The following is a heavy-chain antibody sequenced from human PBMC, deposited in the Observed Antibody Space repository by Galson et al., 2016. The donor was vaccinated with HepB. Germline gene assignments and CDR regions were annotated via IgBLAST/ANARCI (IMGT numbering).Heavy chain of an antibody. CDR3: TRHISRTDTAMVYGFDP. J-gene: IGHJ5*02. CDR2: MRSKANSYAT. D-gene: IGHD5-18*01. V-gene: IGHV3-73*01. Sequence: SLRLSCAASGFTFSGSAMRWVRQASGKGLEWVARMRSKANSYATAYAASVQVRFTISRDDSKKTPYLQMNSLKTEDTAVYYCTRHISRTDTAMVYGFDPWGQGTLVTVSS. CDR1: GFTFSGSA.